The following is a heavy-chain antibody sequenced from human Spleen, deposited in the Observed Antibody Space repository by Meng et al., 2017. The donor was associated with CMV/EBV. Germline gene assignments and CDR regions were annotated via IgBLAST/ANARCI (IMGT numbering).Heavy chain of an antibody. V-gene: IGHV1-69*01. CDR3: ASGIVGATVY. CDR1: GGTFNTYA. Sequence: VSCKASGGTFNTYAFSWVRQAPGQGLEWMGGIIPIFASPKYAQKFQGRVTISPDASTSTVNMELRSLRSEDTAVYYCASGIVGATVYWGQGTLVTVSS. CDR2: IIPIFASP. D-gene: IGHD1-26*01. J-gene: IGHJ4*02.